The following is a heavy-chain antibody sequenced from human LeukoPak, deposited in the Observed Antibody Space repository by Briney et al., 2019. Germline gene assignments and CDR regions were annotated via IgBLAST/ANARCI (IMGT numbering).Heavy chain of an antibody. D-gene: IGHD2-15*01. CDR3: ARDHVVDGLVFDY. CDR1: GFTFSSHW. Sequence: GGSPRLSCAASGFTFSSHWMSWVRQAPGKGLEWVANINQYGSERNYVDSVKGRFTISRDNAKSSLYLQMNSLRAEDTAIYYCARDHVVDGLVFDYWGQGTLVTVSS. J-gene: IGHJ4*02. CDR2: INQYGSER. V-gene: IGHV3-7*01.